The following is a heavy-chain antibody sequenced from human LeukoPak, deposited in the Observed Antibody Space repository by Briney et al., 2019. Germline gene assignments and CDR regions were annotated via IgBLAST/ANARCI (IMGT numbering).Heavy chain of an antibody. D-gene: IGHD4-17*01. Sequence: SVKVSCKASGGTFSSYAISWVRQAPGQGLEWMGGIIPIFGTANYAQKFQGRVTITADESTSTAYMELSSLRSEDTAVYYCARVGDYGDPRYYYYGMDVWGQGTTVTVSS. CDR1: GGTFSSYA. V-gene: IGHV1-69*13. CDR3: ARVGDYGDPRYYYYGMDV. CDR2: IIPIFGTA. J-gene: IGHJ6*02.